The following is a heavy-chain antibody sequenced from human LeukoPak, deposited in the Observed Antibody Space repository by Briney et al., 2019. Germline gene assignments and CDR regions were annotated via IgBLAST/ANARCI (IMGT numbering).Heavy chain of an antibody. V-gene: IGHV1-69*13. CDR1: GGTFSNYA. J-gene: IGHJ4*02. D-gene: IGHD6-13*01. Sequence: WASVKVSCKASGGTFSNYAISWVRQAPGQGPEWMGGIVPSFGSANYAQKFQGRVTITADESTSTVYLELSSLTSEDTAIYYCARGRTQEQHLVFDNWGQGTLVTVSS. CDR3: ARGRTQEQHLVFDN. CDR2: IVPSFGSA.